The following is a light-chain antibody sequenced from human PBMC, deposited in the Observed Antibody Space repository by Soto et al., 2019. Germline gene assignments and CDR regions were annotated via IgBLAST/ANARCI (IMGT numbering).Light chain of an antibody. Sequence: ETVLTQSPATLSLSPGERATLSCRASQSVDIYLAWYQQKPGQAPRLLIYDASNRATGIPARFSGSGSGTDFTLTISSLEPDDFAVYYCQQRKHWPPLTFGGGTKVELK. J-gene: IGKJ4*01. CDR1: QSVDIY. CDR3: QQRKHWPPLT. V-gene: IGKV3-11*01. CDR2: DAS.